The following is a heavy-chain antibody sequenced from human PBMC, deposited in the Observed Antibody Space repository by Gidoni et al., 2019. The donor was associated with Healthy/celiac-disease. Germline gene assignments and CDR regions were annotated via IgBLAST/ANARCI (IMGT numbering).Heavy chain of an antibody. CDR3: ARDWPSSSWYGMDV. Sequence: EVQLVESGGGLVQPGGSLRLSCAASGFTVSSNYMSWVRQAPGKGLEWVSVIYSGGSTYYADSVKGRFTISRHNSKNTLYLQMNSLRAEDTAVYYCARDWPSSSWYGMDVWGQGTTVTVSS. V-gene: IGHV3-53*04. J-gene: IGHJ6*02. CDR1: GFTVSSNY. CDR2: IYSGGST. D-gene: IGHD6-13*01.